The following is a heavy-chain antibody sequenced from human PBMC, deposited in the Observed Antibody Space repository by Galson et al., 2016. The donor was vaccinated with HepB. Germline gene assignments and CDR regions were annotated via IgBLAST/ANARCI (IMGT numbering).Heavy chain of an antibody. D-gene: IGHD6-19*01. CDR1: GFPFSTYG. Sequence: SLRLSCAASGFPFSTYGMHWVRQAPGKGLEWVAVIWYAGRNPYYADSVKGRFTISSDISKNTLYLQMNSLRAEATALYYCARAGWQWLVPSDYWGQGTLVTVSS. CDR2: IWYAGRNP. V-gene: IGHV3-33*01. CDR3: ARAGWQWLVPSDY. J-gene: IGHJ4*02.